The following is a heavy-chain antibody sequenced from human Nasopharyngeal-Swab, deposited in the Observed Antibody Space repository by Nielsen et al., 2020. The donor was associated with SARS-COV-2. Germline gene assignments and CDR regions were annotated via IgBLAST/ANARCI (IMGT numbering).Heavy chain of an antibody. Sequence: SEPLSLTCTVSGGSISSYYWSWIRQPPGKGLEWIGYIYYSGSTNYNPSLKSRVTISVDTSKNQFSLKLSSVTAADTAVYYCARGTIRGYYYYYMDVWGKGTTVTVSS. J-gene: IGHJ6*03. CDR1: GGSISSYY. CDR3: ARGTIRGYYYYYMDV. V-gene: IGHV4-59*01. D-gene: IGHD3-9*01. CDR2: IYYSGST.